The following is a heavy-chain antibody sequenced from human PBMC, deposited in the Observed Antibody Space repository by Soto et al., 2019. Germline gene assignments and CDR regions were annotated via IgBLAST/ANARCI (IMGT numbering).Heavy chain of an antibody. CDR2: IYHSGST. CDR3: AREGERYCSGGSCYSGDFDY. CDR1: GGSISSSNW. D-gene: IGHD2-15*01. J-gene: IGHJ4*02. Sequence: QVQLQESGPGLVKPSGTLSLTCAVSGGSISSSNWWSWVRQPPGKGLEWIGGIYHSGSTNYNPSLKSRVTISVDKSKNQFSLKLSSVTAADTAVYYCAREGERYCSGGSCYSGDFDYWGQGTLVTVSS. V-gene: IGHV4-4*02.